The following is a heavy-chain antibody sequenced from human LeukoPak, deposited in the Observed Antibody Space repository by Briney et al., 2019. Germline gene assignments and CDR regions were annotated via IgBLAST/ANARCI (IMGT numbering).Heavy chain of an antibody. Sequence: GGSLRLPCAASGFTFSSYWMSWVCKAPGKGLEWVANIKQDGSEKYYVDSVKGRFTISRDNAKNSLYLQMNSLRAEDTAVYYCARVNRYSSGVYGMDVWGQGTTVTVSS. CDR2: IKQDGSEK. D-gene: IGHD6-19*01. CDR3: ARVNRYSSGVYGMDV. V-gene: IGHV3-7*01. J-gene: IGHJ6*02. CDR1: GFTFSSYW.